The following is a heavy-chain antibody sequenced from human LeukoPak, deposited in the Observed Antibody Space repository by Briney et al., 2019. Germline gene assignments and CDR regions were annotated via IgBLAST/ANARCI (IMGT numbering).Heavy chain of an antibody. V-gene: IGHV4-59*08. J-gene: IGHJ5*02. D-gene: IGHD6-19*01. CDR1: DGSISNYY. CDR2: AYYSGST. CDR3: ARNSAVATSRSWFDP. Sequence: PSETLSLTCSVFDGSISNYYWSWIRQPPGKGLEWIGYAYYSGSTTYNPSLESRVTISVDTSKNQFSLKLPAVTAADTAVYYCARNSAVATSRSWFDPWGQGTLVTVSS.